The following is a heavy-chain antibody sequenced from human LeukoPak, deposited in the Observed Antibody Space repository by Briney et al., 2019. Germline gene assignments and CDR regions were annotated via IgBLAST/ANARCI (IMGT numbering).Heavy chain of an antibody. CDR2: FDPEDGET. V-gene: IGHV1-24*01. CDR1: GYTLTGLS. D-gene: IGHD2-2*01. J-gene: IGHJ4*02. CDR3: AMLPLKPDIVVVPAAPGPFDY. Sequence: ASVKVSCKVSGYTLTGLSMHWVRQAPGKGLEWMGGFDPEDGETIYAQKFQGRVTMTEDTSTDTAYMELSSLRSEDTAVYYCAMLPLKPDIVVVPAAPGPFDYWGQGTLVTVSS.